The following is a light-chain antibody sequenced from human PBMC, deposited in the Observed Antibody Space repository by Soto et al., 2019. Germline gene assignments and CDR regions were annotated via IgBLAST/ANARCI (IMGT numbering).Light chain of an antibody. CDR1: QSLVYSDGNTY. Sequence: DVVMTQSPLSLPVTLGQPASISCRSSQSLVYSDGNTYLNWFLQRPGQSPRRLIYKVSNRDSGVPDRFSGSGSGTDFTLKISRVEAEDVGVYYCMQGTHWPPTFGQGTRLEI. J-gene: IGKJ5*01. CDR2: KVS. CDR3: MQGTHWPPT. V-gene: IGKV2-30*01.